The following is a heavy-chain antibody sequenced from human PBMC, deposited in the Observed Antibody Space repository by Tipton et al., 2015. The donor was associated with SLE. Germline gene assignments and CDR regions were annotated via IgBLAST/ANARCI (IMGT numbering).Heavy chain of an antibody. J-gene: IGHJ4*02. D-gene: IGHD2-15*01. CDR1: GGSFSGYY. CDR2: INHSGST. V-gene: IGHV4-34*01. CDR3: AREGERGGYCSGGSCYFDY. Sequence: LRLSCAVYGGSFSGYYWSWIRQPPGKGLEWIGEINHSGSTNYNPSLKSRVTISVDTSKNQFSLKLSSVTAADTAVYYCAREGERGGYCSGGSCYFDYWGQGTLVTVSS.